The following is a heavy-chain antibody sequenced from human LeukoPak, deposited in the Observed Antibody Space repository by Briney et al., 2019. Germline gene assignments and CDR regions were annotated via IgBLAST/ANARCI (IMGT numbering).Heavy chain of an antibody. Sequence: ASVKVSCKASGYTFTNYAFHWVRQAPGQRLEWLGWINAGNDDTKYSQKFQARVTITRDTSASTVYMKLSSLTSDDTAVYYCARERWHCRGNDCYSVYYYGLDVWGQGTTVTVSS. D-gene: IGHD2-15*01. CDR2: INAGNDDT. CDR1: GYTFTNYA. CDR3: ARERWHCRGNDCYSVYYYGLDV. J-gene: IGHJ6*02. V-gene: IGHV1-3*01.